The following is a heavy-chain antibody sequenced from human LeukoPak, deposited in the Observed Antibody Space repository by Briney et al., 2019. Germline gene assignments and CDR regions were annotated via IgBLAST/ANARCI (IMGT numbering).Heavy chain of an antibody. CDR1: GYTFTSYY. J-gene: IGHJ6*03. Sequence: ASVEVSCKASGYTFTSYYMHWVRQAPGQGLEWMGIINPSGGSTSYAQKFQGRVTMTRDMSTSTVYMELSSLRSEDTAVYYCARDGEYSSSSTSDRSYYYYYYMDVWGKGTTVTVSS. V-gene: IGHV1-46*01. CDR3: ARDGEYSSSSTSDRSYYYYYYMDV. CDR2: INPSGGST. D-gene: IGHD6-6*01.